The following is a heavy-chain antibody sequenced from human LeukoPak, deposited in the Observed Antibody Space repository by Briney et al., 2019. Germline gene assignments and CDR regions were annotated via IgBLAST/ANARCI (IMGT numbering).Heavy chain of an antibody. J-gene: IGHJ5*02. CDR2: IYYSGST. D-gene: IGHD5-12*01. V-gene: IGHV4-59*01. CDR3: ARGTAYSGYARVHWFDP. Sequence: SETLSLTCTVSGGSISGYYWSWVRQPPGKGLEWIGYIYYSGSTNYNPSLKRRVTISVATSKNQFSLKLSSVTAADTAVYYCARGTAYSGYARVHWFDPWGQGTLVTVSS. CDR1: GGSISGYY.